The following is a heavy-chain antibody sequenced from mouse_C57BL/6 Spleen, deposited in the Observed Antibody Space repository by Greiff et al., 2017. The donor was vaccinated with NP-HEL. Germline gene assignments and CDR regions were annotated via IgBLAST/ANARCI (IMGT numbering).Heavy chain of an antibody. CDR3: AREGSRLYAMDY. V-gene: IGHV1-64*01. D-gene: IGHD1-1*01. CDR2: IHPNSGST. Sequence: QVQLQQPGAELVKPGASVKLSCKASGYTFTSYWMHWVKQRPGQGLEWIGMIHPNSGSTNYNEKFKSKATLTVDKSSSTAYMQLSSLTSEDSAVYYCAREGSRLYAMDYWGQGTSVTVSS. J-gene: IGHJ4*01. CDR1: GYTFTSYW.